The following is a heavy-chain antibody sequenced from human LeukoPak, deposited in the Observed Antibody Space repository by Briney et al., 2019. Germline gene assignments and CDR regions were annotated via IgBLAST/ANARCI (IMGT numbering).Heavy chain of an antibody. Sequence: PSETLSLTCTVSGGSISSYYWSWIRQSPGKGLEWIAYIHSSGSTKYNPSLQSRVSISVDTSKNHFSLRLNSVTAADTAVYYCARHSRTYYDFDYWGQGTLVTVSS. V-gene: IGHV4-59*08. D-gene: IGHD1-26*01. CDR3: ARHSRTYYDFDY. CDR1: GGSISSYY. J-gene: IGHJ4*02. CDR2: IHSSGST.